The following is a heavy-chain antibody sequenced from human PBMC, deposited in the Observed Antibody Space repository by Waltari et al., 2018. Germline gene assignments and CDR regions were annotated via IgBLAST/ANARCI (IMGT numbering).Heavy chain of an antibody. CDR1: GFTFSRFG. CDR3: ASQSTTLFDY. Sequence: QVQLVESGGGVVQPGRSLRLSCAASGFTFSRFGMHWVRQAPGKGVEWEAGKWHDGSNEYYVDSVKGRFTISRDNSKNTLYLQMNSLRAEDSAVYYCASQSTTLFDYWGQGTLVTVSS. J-gene: IGHJ4*02. V-gene: IGHV3-33*01. CDR2: KWHDGSNE. D-gene: IGHD2-15*01.